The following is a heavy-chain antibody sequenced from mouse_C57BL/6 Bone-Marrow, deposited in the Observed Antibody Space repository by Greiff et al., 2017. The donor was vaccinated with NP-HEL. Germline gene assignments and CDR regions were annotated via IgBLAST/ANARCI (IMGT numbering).Heavy chain of an antibody. CDR3: ARAGLLWLRRWFAY. J-gene: IGHJ3*01. CDR2: IYPGSGST. CDR1: GYTFTSYW. V-gene: IGHV1-55*01. Sequence: QVQLQQPGAELVKPGASVKMSCKASGYTFTSYWITWVKQRPGQGLEWIGDIYPGSGSTNYNEKFKSKATLTVDTSSSTAYMQLSSLTSEDSAVYYCARAGLLWLRRWFAYWGQGTLVTVSA. D-gene: IGHD2-2*01.